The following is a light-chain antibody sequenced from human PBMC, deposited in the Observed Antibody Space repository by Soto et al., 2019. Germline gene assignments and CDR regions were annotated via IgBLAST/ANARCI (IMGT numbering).Light chain of an antibody. J-gene: IGKJ4*01. CDR2: RAS. CDR3: QHYNSYPLT. CDR1: QSISTW. V-gene: IGKV1-5*03. Sequence: DIQMTQSPSTLSASVGDRVTITCRASQSISTWLVWYQQKPGKAPNLLIYRASSLASGVPSRFSGSGSGTEFTLTISSLQSDDVATYYCQHYNSYPLTFGGGTKVEIK.